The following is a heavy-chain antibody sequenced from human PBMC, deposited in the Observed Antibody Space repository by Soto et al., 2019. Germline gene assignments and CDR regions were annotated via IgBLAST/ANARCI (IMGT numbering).Heavy chain of an antibody. CDR1: GFTFSSYG. J-gene: IGHJ3*02. CDR2: ISYDGSNK. V-gene: IGHV3-30*18. Sequence: QVQLVESGGGVVQPGRSLRLSYAASGFTFSSYGMHWVRQAPGKGLEWVAVISYDGSNKYYADSVKGRFTISRDNSKNTLYLQMNSLRAEDTAVYYCAKMAGPYDAFDIWGQGTMVTVSS. CDR3: AKMAGPYDAFDI.